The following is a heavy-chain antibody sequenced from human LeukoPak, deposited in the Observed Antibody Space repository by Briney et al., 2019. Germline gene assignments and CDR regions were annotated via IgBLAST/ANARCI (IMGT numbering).Heavy chain of an antibody. CDR3: ARRQGDYDILTGYTEH. V-gene: IGHV3-21*01. CDR1: GFTFSSYS. D-gene: IGHD3-9*01. CDR2: ISSSSSYI. J-gene: IGHJ4*02. Sequence: PGGSLRLSCAASGFTFSSYSMNWVRQAPGKGLEWVSSISSSSSYIYYADSVKGRFTISRDNAKNSLYLQMNSLRAEDTAVYYCARRQGDYDILTGYTEHWGQGTLVTVSS.